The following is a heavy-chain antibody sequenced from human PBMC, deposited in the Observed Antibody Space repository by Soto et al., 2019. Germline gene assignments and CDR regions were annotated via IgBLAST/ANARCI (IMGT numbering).Heavy chain of an antibody. D-gene: IGHD3-3*01. CDR1: GGSISSGGYY. CDR2: IYYSGST. CDR3: ARDSSRDFWSGYYTPYAFDI. V-gene: IGHV4-31*03. Sequence: TLSLTCTVSGGSISSGGYYWSWIRQHPGKGLEWIGYIYYSGSTYYNPSLKSRVTISVDTSKNQFSLKLSSVTAADTAVYYCARDSSRDFWSGYYTPYAFDIWGQVTMVTVSS. J-gene: IGHJ3*02.